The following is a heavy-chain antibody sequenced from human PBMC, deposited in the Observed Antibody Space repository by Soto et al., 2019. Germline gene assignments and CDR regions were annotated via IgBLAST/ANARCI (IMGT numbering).Heavy chain of an antibody. V-gene: IGHV4-59*08. D-gene: IGHD2-15*01. J-gene: IGHJ1*01. CDR3: ASLSPHGELLTNEYFQH. Sequence: SETLSLTCTVSGGSISSYYWSWIRQPPGKGLEWIGYIYYSGSANYNPSLKSRVTISVDTSKNQFSLKLSSVTAADTAVYYCASLSPHGELLTNEYFQHWGQGTLVTVSS. CDR1: GGSISSYY. CDR2: IYYSGSA.